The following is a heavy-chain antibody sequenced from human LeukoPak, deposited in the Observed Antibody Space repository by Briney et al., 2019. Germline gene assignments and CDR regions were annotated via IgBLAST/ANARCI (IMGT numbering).Heavy chain of an antibody. CDR2: INSDGSST. Sequence: GGSLRLSCAASGLTFSSYWMHWVRQAPGKGLVWVSRINSDGSSTRYADSVKGRFTISRDNAKNTLYLQMNSLRAEDTAVYYCARGVGGDSRFDPWGQGTLATVSS. J-gene: IGHJ5*02. CDR3: ARGVGGDSRFDP. V-gene: IGHV3-74*01. CDR1: GLTFSSYW. D-gene: IGHD1-26*01.